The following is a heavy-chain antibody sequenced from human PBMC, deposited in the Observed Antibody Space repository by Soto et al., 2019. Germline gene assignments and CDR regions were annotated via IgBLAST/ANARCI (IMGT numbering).Heavy chain of an antibody. J-gene: IGHJ4*02. Sequence: EVQLVESGGGLVKHGGSLRLSCAASGFTFSSYSMNWVRQAPGKGLEWVSSISSSSSYIYYADSVKGRFTISRDNAKNSLYLQMNSLRAEDTAVYYCATLASGWYFYWGQGTLVTVSS. CDR3: ATLASGWYFY. CDR2: ISSSSSYI. V-gene: IGHV3-21*01. CDR1: GFTFSSYS. D-gene: IGHD6-19*01.